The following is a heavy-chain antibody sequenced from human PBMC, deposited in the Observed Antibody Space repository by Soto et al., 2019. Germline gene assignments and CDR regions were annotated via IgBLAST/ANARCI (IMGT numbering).Heavy chain of an antibody. CDR2: IKSKTDGGTT. CDR1: GFTFSNAW. CDR3: TTGAVAGTYYHYYRLDV. Sequence: GGSLRLSCAASGFTFSNAWMSWVRQAPGKGLEWVGRIKSKTDGGTTDYAAPVKGRFTISRDDSKNTLYLQMNSLKTEDTAVYYCTTGAVAGTYYHYYRLDVWGQGTTVTVSS. V-gene: IGHV3-15*01. D-gene: IGHD6-19*01. J-gene: IGHJ6*02.